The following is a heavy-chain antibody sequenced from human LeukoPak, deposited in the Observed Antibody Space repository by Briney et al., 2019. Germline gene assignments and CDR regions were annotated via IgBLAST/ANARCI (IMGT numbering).Heavy chain of an antibody. CDR3: ARAGGMGATPFDY. D-gene: IGHD1-26*01. Sequence: SETLSLTCTVSGGSISYYYWSWIRQPPGKGLEWIGYIYYTGSTNYKPSLKSRVTISLDTSKNQFSLKLSSVTAADTAVYYCARAGGMGATPFDYWGQGTLITVSS. CDR2: IYYTGST. V-gene: IGHV4-59*01. J-gene: IGHJ4*02. CDR1: GGSISYYY.